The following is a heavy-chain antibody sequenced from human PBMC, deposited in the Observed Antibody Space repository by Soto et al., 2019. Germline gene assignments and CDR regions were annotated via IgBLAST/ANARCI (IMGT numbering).Heavy chain of an antibody. D-gene: IGHD2-2*02. CDR3: ARDLWDGDPAAIYADAFDI. CDR1: GYTFTSYG. V-gene: IGHV1-18*01. Sequence: ASVKVSCKASGYTFTSYGISWVRQAPGQGLGWMGWISAYNGNTNYAQKLQGRVTMTTDTSTSTAYMELRSLRSDGTAVYYCARDLWDGDPAAIYADAFDIWGQGTMVTVSS. CDR2: ISAYNGNT. J-gene: IGHJ3*02.